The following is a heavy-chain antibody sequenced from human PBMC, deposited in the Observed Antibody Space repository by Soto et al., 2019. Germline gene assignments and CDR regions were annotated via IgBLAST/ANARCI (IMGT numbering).Heavy chain of an antibody. CDR3: ASGEDYYTGKLESNFDY. D-gene: IGHD1-26*01. V-gene: IGHV4-31*03. J-gene: IGHJ4*02. CDR1: GGSISSGGYY. Sequence: PSETLSLTCTVSGGSISSGGYYWSWIRQHPGKGLEWIGYIYYSGSTYYSPSIKSRVTISVDTSKNQFSLKLSSVPAADTAVYYCASGEDYYTGKLESNFDYWGQGTLVTVSS. CDR2: IYYSGST.